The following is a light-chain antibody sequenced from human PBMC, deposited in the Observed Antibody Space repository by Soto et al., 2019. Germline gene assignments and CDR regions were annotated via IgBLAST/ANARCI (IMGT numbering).Light chain of an antibody. CDR3: QQYNNWIT. CDR2: AAS. Sequence: EIVLTQSSATLSLSPGERATLSCRASQSISINLAWYQQKPGQAPRLLIYAASNRATGVPARFSGSWSGTEFTLTISSLQSEDFAVYYCQQYNNWITFGQGTRLEIK. CDR1: QSISIN. J-gene: IGKJ5*01. V-gene: IGKV3-15*01.